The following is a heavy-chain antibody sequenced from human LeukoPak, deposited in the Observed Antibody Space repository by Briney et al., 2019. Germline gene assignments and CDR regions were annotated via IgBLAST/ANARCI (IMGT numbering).Heavy chain of an antibody. CDR2: INHSGST. Sequence: SETLSLTCAVYGGSFSGYYWSWIRKPPGKGLEWIGEINHSGSTNYNPSLKSRVTISVDTSKNQFSLKLSSVTAADTAVYHCARWKIYYYGMDVWGQGTTVTVSS. CDR1: GGSFSGYY. V-gene: IGHV4-34*01. J-gene: IGHJ6*02. CDR3: ARWKIYYYGMDV. D-gene: IGHD1-1*01.